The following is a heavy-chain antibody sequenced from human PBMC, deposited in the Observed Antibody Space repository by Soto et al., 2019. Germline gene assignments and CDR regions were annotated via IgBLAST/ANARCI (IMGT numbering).Heavy chain of an antibody. CDR2: INPSGGST. Sequence: ASVKVSCKASGYTFTSYYMHWVRQAPGQGLEWMGIINPSGGSTSYAQKFQGRVTMTRDTSTSTVYMELSSLRSEDTAVYYCAREEAKWGCGPPPHYYYYYGMEVWGQGTTVTV. CDR1: GYTFTSYY. V-gene: IGHV1-46*01. CDR3: AREEAKWGCGPPPHYYYYYGMEV. J-gene: IGHJ6*02. D-gene: IGHD7-27*01.